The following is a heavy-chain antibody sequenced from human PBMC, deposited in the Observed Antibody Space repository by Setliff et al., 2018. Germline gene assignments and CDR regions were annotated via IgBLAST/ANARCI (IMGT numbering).Heavy chain of an antibody. CDR3: ARGAHYGDYIDDY. CDR2: FNPSGGTT. V-gene: IGHV1-18*01. J-gene: IGHJ4*02. D-gene: IGHD4-17*01. CDR1: GYTFTSYG. Sequence: ASVKVSCKASGYTFTSYGVSWVRQAPGQGLEWMGLFNPSGGTTKYAEKFQGRVTITRDTSATTACMELSSLRSEDSAVYYCARGAHYGDYIDDYWGQGTLVTVSS.